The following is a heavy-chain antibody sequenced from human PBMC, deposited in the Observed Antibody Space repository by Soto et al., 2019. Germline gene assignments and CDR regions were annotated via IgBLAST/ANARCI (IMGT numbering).Heavy chain of an antibody. CDR2: IWYDGSNK. Sequence: QVQLVESGGGVVQPGRSLRLSCAASGFTFSSYGMHWVRQAPGKGLEWVAVIWYDGSNKYYADSVKGRFTISRDNSKNPLYLQMNSLRAEDTAVYYCARGIPAFGELIYYYGMDVWGQGTTVTVSS. V-gene: IGHV3-33*01. CDR3: ARGIPAFGELIYYYGMDV. J-gene: IGHJ6*02. CDR1: GFTFSSYG. D-gene: IGHD3-10*01.